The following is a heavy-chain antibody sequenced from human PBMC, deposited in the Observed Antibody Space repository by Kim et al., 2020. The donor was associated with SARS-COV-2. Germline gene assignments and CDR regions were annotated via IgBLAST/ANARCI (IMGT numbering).Heavy chain of an antibody. CDR1: GCTFSNYW. Sequence: GGSLRLYCAASGCTFSNYWKSWVRQAPGKGREWLGRIKSKTDGGTTDYAAPVKGRFTISRDDSKDTLYLQMNSLKTEDTAVYYCTTAVPDYYGMDVWGQGTTVTVSS. CDR3: TTAVPDYYGMDV. CDR2: IKSKTDGGTT. V-gene: IGHV3-15*01. J-gene: IGHJ6*02.